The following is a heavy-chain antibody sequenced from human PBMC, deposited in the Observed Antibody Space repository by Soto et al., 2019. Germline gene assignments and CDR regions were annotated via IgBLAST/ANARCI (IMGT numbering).Heavy chain of an antibody. CDR1: GFTFSSYA. V-gene: IGHV3-23*01. D-gene: IGHD3-16*01. Sequence: EGQLLESGGGLVQPGGSLRLSCAASGFTFSSYAMSWVRQAPGKGLEWVSAISSGGDGTYYADSVKGRFTIFRDNSENTLYLQMNSLRDEDTAVYYCAKDRGWYYGLDYWGQGTLVTVSS. J-gene: IGHJ4*02. CDR3: AKDRGWYYGLDY. CDR2: ISSGGDGT.